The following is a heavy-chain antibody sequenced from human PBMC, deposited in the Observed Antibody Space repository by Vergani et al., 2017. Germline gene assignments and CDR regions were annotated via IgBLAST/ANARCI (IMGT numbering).Heavy chain of an antibody. J-gene: IGHJ6*03. V-gene: IGHV2-5*04. CDR1: GFSLNTRGVS. D-gene: IGHD1-7*01. CDR3: VYRKTECGTTGCFYPIYYYYYMDV. CDR2: TYWNDDQ. Sequence: QITLKESGPTLVKPTQTLTLTCTFSGFSLNTRGVSVAWIRQPPGKALDWLALTYWNDDQHYSPSLNNRVTITKDTSKNHVVLTMTNMDYVDTGTYYCVYRKTECGTTGCFYPIYYYYYMDVWGKGTTVTVSS.